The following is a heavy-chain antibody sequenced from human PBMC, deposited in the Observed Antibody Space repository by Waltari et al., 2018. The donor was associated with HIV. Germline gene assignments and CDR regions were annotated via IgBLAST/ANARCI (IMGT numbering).Heavy chain of an antibody. CDR1: AGSISSGSYS. Sequence: QVKLQKSGPGLVQPSQTLSLPCPVSAGSISSGSYSWSWVRQPAGKGLQWIGRIYSRGSTNYKPSLKRRVTISADTSKNQFSLKLNSVTAADTAVYFWARDSSDYYYGLDVWGQGTTVTVSS. CDR3: ARDSSDYYYGLDV. V-gene: IGHV4-61*02. D-gene: IGHD6-6*01. CDR2: IYSRGST. J-gene: IGHJ6*02.